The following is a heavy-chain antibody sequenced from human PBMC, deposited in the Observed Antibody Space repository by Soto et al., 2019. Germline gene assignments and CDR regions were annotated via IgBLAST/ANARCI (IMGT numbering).Heavy chain of an antibody. V-gene: IGHV6-1*01. D-gene: IGHD6-13*01. Sequence: QVQLQQSGPGLVKPSQPLSLTCAISGDSVSSNSAAWNWIRQSPSRGLEWLGRTYYRSKWYNDYAAPVKSRITTNPDTSKNQFSLQLNSVTPEDTAVYYCAREEKLGSSSWHPRGSWGQGTLVTVSS. J-gene: IGHJ5*02. CDR3: AREEKLGSSSWHPRGS. CDR1: GDSVSSNSAA. CDR2: TYYRSKWYN.